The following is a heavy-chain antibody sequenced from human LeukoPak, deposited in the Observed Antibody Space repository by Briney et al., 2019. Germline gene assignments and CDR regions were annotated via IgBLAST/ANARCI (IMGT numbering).Heavy chain of an antibody. CDR1: GFSFSRYG. D-gene: IGHD6-13*01. J-gene: IGHJ4*02. CDR2: IWYDGTKQ. Sequence: GRSLRLSCAASGFSFSRYGMHWLRQAPGEGLEWVGVIWYDGTKQYYADSVKGRFTISRDNSKNTLDLHMNRLGVEDTAVYYCARDLSYSSSPYYFDYWGQGSLVTVSS. V-gene: IGHV3-33*01. CDR3: ARDLSYSSSPYYFDY.